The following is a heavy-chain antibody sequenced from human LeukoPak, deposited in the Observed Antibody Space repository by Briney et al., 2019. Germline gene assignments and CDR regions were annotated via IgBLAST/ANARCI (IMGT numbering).Heavy chain of an antibody. CDR2: ISSSGSTI. CDR1: GFTFSSYE. D-gene: IGHD4-23*01. CDR3: ARGDDYGGNSRRGEDY. V-gene: IGHV3-48*03. J-gene: IGHJ4*02. Sequence: GGSLRLSCAASGFTFSSYEMNWVRQAPGKGLEWVSYISSSGSTIYYADSVKGRFTISRDNAKNSLYLQMNSLRAEDTAVYYCARGDDYGGNSRRGEDYWGRGTLVTVSS.